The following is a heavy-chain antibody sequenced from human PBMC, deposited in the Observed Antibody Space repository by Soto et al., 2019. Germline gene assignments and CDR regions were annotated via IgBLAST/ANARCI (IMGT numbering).Heavy chain of an antibody. Sequence: QVQLQESGPGLVKPSETLSLTCTVSGGSISSYYWSWIRQPPGKGLEWIGYIYYSGSTNYNPSLKSRVTISVDTSKNQFSLKLSSVTAADTAVYYCAREDKYSGSYSAAFDIWGQGTMVTVSS. CDR3: AREDKYSGSYSAAFDI. D-gene: IGHD1-26*01. J-gene: IGHJ3*02. CDR1: GGSISSYY. CDR2: IYYSGST. V-gene: IGHV4-59*01.